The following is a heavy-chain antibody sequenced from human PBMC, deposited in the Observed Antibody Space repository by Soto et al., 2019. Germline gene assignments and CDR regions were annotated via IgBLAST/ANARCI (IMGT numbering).Heavy chain of an antibody. CDR2: IYGNGGGI. CDR3: AKDAVYNDGLWLMDH. Sequence: PGGSLRLSCTASGLPHSSFAMMWVRQAPGKGLECVSGIYGNGGGIEYADSVKGRFTISRDNSKNTVYLQMTDLRADDTAVYYCAKDAVYNDGLWLMDHWGQGTQVTVYS. CDR1: GLPHSSFA. D-gene: IGHD2-21*01. J-gene: IGHJ4*02. V-gene: IGHV3-23*01.